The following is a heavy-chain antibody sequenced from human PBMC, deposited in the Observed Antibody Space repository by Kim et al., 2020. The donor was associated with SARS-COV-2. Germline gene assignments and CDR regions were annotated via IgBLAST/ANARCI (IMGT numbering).Heavy chain of an antibody. V-gene: IGHV3-23*01. Sequence: GSLRLSCAASGLTFSSYAMTRVRQAPGEGLEWVSRIRNSGRTTNYADSVKGRFTISRDNSKNMLYLQMNSLRDEDTAVYYCAKDRVPVAGIWWFDSWGQGTLVTVSS. J-gene: IGHJ5*01. CDR2: IRNSGRTT. D-gene: IGHD6-19*01. CDR1: GLTFSSYA. CDR3: AKDRVPVAGIWWFDS.